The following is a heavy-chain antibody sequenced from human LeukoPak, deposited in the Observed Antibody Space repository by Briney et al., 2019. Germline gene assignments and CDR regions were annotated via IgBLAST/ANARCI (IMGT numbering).Heavy chain of an antibody. V-gene: IGHV3-30*04. D-gene: IGHD3-10*01. J-gene: IGHJ6*03. Sequence: GGSLRLSCAASGFTFSSYAMHWVRQAPGKGLEWVAVISYDGSNKYYADSVKGRFTISRDNAKNSLYLQMNSLRAEDTAVYYCARDSVTMVRGVITHYYYYYMDVWGKGTTVTISS. CDR3: ARDSVTMVRGVITHYYYYYMDV. CDR2: ISYDGSNK. CDR1: GFTFSSYA.